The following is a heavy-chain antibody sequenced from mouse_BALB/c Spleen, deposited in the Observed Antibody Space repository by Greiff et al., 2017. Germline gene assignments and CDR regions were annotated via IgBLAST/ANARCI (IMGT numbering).Heavy chain of an antibody. CDR1: GYTFTSYY. CDR3: TRGYYGSSRFAY. CDR2: INPSNGGT. V-gene: IGHV1S81*02. D-gene: IGHD1-1*01. J-gene: IGHJ3*01. Sequence: QVHVKQSGAELVKPGASVKLSCKASGYTFTSYYMYWVKQRPGQGLEWIGEINPSNGGTNFNEKFKSKATLTVDKSSSTAYMQLSSLTSEDSAVYYCTRGYYGSSRFAYWGQGTLVTVSA.